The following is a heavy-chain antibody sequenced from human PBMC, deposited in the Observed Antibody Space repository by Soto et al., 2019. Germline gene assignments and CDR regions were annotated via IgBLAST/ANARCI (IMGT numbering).Heavy chain of an antibody. CDR2: IKSKTDGGTT. J-gene: IGHJ6*02. Sequence: EVQLVESGGGLVKPGGSLRLSCAASGFTFSNAWMRWVRQAPGKGLEWVGRIKSKTDGGTTDYAAPVKGRFTISRDDSKNTLYLQMNSLKTEDTAVYYCTIVPDRWLTTVPNYYGMDVWGQGTTVTVSS. D-gene: IGHD5-12*01. CDR1: GFTFSNAW. V-gene: IGHV3-15*01. CDR3: TIVPDRWLTTVPNYYGMDV.